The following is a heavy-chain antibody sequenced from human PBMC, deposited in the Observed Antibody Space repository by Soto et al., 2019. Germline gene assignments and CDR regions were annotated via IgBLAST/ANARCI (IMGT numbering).Heavy chain of an antibody. CDR2: ISGSGGST. Sequence: LRLSCAASGFTFSSYAMSWVRQAPGKGLEWVSVISGSGGSTYDADSVKGRFTISRDNSKNTLYLQMNSLRAEGTAVYYCAKCSPRYSSGLKAYYFDYWGQGTLVTVSS. J-gene: IGHJ4*02. D-gene: IGHD6-19*01. CDR3: AKCSPRYSSGLKAYYFDY. CDR1: GFTFSSYA. V-gene: IGHV3-23*01.